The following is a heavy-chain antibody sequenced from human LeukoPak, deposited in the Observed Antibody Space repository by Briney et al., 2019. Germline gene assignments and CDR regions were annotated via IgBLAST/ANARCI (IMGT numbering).Heavy chain of an antibody. J-gene: IGHJ4*02. CDR3: AAGWVCSGGSCYYYFDY. Sequence: SVKVSCKASGFTFTSSAMQWVRQARGQRLEWIGWIFVGSGNTNYAQKFQERVTITRDMSTSTAYMELSSLRSEDTAVYYCAAGWVCSGGSCYYYFDYWGQGTLVTVSS. V-gene: IGHV1-58*02. D-gene: IGHD2-15*01. CDR2: IFVGSGNT. CDR1: GFTFTSSA.